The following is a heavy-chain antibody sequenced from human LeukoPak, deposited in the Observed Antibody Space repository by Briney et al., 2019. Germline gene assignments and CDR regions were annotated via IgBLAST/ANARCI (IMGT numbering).Heavy chain of an antibody. J-gene: IGHJ4*02. D-gene: IGHD3-22*01. CDR1: GGSIGSSSYY. Sequence: SETLSLTCTVSGGSIGSSSYYWGWIRQPPGKGLEWIGSIYYSGSTYYNPSLKSRVTISVDTSKNQFSLKLSSVTAADTAVYYCARAYYYDSSGYYHEPFDYWGQGTLVTVSS. V-gene: IGHV4-39*01. CDR3: ARAYYYDSSGYYHEPFDY. CDR2: IYYSGST.